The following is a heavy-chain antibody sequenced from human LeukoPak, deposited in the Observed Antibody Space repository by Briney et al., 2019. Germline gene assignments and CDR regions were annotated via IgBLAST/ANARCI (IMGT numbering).Heavy chain of an antibody. V-gene: IGHV3-20*04. J-gene: IGHJ5*01. CDR2: IKWNGGIT. CDR1: GFTFDDYG. CDR3: AKGSLAVAGISDWLDS. Sequence: GGSLRLSCAASGFTFDDYGMSWVRQVPGKGLEWVSGIKWNGGITGYADSVKGRFTISRDNAKSSLYLQIDSLRLEDTAFYYCAKGSLAVAGISDWLDSCGQGTLVTVFS. D-gene: IGHD6-19*01.